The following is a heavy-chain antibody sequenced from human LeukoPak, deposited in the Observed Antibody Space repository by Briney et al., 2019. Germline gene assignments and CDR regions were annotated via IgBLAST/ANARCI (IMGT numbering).Heavy chain of an antibody. CDR2: FDLEDGET. Sequence: ASVKVSCKVSGYTLTELSMHWVRQAPGKGLEWMGGFDLEDGETIYAQKFQGRVTMTEDTSTDTAYMELSSLRSEDTAVYYCATAYVGYCSSTSCYRQVWFDPWGQGTLVTVSS. J-gene: IGHJ5*02. CDR1: GYTLTELS. V-gene: IGHV1-24*01. CDR3: ATAYVGYCSSTSCYRQVWFDP. D-gene: IGHD2-2*01.